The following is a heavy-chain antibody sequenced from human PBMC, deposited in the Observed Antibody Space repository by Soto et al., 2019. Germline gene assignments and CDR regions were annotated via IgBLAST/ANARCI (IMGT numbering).Heavy chain of an antibody. J-gene: IGHJ4*02. Sequence: SETLSLTCAVSGGSISSSNWWSWVRQPPGKGLEWIGEIYHSGSTNYNPSLKSRVTISVDTSKNQFSLKLSSVTAADTAVYYCARGLPSGPPDYWGQGTLVTVSS. CDR3: ARGLPSGPPDY. V-gene: IGHV4-4*02. CDR1: GGSISSSNW. D-gene: IGHD4-17*01. CDR2: IYHSGST.